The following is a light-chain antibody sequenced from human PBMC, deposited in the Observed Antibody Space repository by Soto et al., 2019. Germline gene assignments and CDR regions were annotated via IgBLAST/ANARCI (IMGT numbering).Light chain of an antibody. J-gene: IGKJ1*01. CDR1: QSIRTS. CDR2: GAS. V-gene: IGKV1-39*01. CDR3: QQSYTTPRT. Sequence: QMTQSPSSLSASVGARITITCRASQSIRTSLNWYQQKPGKAPRLLNYGASTLQSGVPSRFSGSGSAKDFTLTVSSLQPEDSAIYYCQQSYTTPRTFGQGTKV.